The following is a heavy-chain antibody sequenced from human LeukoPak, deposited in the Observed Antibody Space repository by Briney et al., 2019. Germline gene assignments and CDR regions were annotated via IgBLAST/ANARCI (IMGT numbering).Heavy chain of an antibody. Sequence: SGGSLRLSWVASGITFSKYAVSWVRQAPEKGLDWVSVISGSAHKIRYADSVKGRFTISRDNSENIVYLQMNNLRVEDTAVYYCAGRPTGYSSGYIHWGQGTLVTVSS. V-gene: IGHV3-23*01. CDR1: GITFSKYA. CDR3: AGRPTGYSSGYIH. J-gene: IGHJ4*02. CDR2: ISGSAHKI. D-gene: IGHD5-18*01.